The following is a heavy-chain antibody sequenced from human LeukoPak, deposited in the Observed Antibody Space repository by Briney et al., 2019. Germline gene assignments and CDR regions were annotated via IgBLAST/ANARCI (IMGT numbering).Heavy chain of an antibody. CDR3: ARGTYYSDTTGYYYFHY. J-gene: IGHJ4*02. V-gene: IGHV3-21*01. CDR2: ISSSSSSI. Sequence: AGGSLRLSCAASGFTFSSYNMHWVRQAPGKGLEWVSSISSSSSSIYYADSVRGRFTISRDNAKNSLYLQMNSLRAEDTAVYYCARGTYYSDTTGYYYFHYWGQGTLVTVSS. D-gene: IGHD3-22*01. CDR1: GFTFSSYN.